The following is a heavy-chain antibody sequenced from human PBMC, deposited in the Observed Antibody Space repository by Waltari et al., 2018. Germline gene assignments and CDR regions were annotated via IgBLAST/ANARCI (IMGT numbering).Heavy chain of an antibody. V-gene: IGHV4-34*01. D-gene: IGHD2-2*01. CDR2: INHSGIT. CDR3: ARGTDPLINIVVVPAAEYYFDY. J-gene: IGHJ4*02. CDR1: GGSFSGYY. Sequence: QVQLQQWGAGLLKPSETLSLTCAVYGGSFSGYYWSWIRQPPGKGLEWIGEINHSGITKSNPTRKSRVTISVDTAKNQCSLKLSSVTAADTAVDDGARGTDPLINIVVVPAAEYYFDYWGQGTLVTVSS.